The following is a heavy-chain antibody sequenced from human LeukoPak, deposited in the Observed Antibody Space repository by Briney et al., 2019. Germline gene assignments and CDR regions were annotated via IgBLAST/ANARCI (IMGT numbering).Heavy chain of an antibody. CDR2: ISGSGGST. D-gene: IGHD3-10*01. Sequence: GGSLRLSCAASGFTFTAYAMSWVRQAPGKGLEWVSTISGSGGSTYYADSVKGRFTISRDNSKNTLYLQMSSLRAEDTAVYSCAKDRNYYGSGSYDCWGQGTLVTVSS. V-gene: IGHV3-23*01. CDR3: AKDRNYYGSGSYDC. CDR1: GFTFTAYA. J-gene: IGHJ4*02.